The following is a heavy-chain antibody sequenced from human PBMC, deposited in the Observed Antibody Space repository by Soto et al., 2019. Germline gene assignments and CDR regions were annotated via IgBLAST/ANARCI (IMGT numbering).Heavy chain of an antibody. D-gene: IGHD2-15*01. J-gene: IGHJ4*02. CDR2: ISGTGAST. CDR1: GFTFTINA. V-gene: IGHV3-23*01. Sequence: EVQVLASGGGVVQPGWSLRLSCATSGFTFTINAMGWVRQSHGKGLEWVSGISGTGASTYYADSVWGPVTISRDCSKNTLYLQMNSLRAEDTDRYYGEIECVLVVARALACWGQGTVVNVSS. CDR3: EIECVLVVARALAC.